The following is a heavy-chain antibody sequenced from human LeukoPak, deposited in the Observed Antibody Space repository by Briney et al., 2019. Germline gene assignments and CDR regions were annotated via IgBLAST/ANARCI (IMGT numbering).Heavy chain of an antibody. J-gene: IGHJ4*02. D-gene: IGHD5-24*01. CDR3: ARDRDGYNLSPFGC. CDR2: IYYSGST. CDR1: GGSISSHY. V-gene: IGHV4-59*11. Sequence: SSETLSLTCTVSGGSISSHYWSWIRQPPGKGLEWIGYIYYSGSTNYNPSLKSRATISVDTSKNQFSLKLTSVTAADTAVYYCARDRDGYNLSPFGCGGQGTLVTVSS.